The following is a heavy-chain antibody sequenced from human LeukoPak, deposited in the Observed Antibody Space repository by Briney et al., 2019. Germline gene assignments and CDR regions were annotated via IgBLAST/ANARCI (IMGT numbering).Heavy chain of an antibody. D-gene: IGHD1-1*01. V-gene: IGHV5-10-1*01. CDR3: ARQREGTWFDP. Sequence: GASLRISCKGSGSSFTSNWISWVRQMPGKGLEWMGRIDPSGSYTNYSPSFQGHVTISADKSISTAYLQWSSLKASDTAMYYCARQREGTWFDPWGQGTLVTVSS. J-gene: IGHJ5*02. CDR2: IDPSGSYT. CDR1: GSSFTSNW.